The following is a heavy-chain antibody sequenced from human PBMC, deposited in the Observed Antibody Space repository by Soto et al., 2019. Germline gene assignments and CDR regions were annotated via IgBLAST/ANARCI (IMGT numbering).Heavy chain of an antibody. CDR1: GGSISSSSYY. Sequence: PSETLSLTCTVSGGSISSSSYYWGWIRQPPGKGLEWIGSIYYSGSTYYNPSLKSRVTISVDTSKNQFSLKLSSVTAADTAVYYCAKRIAAAENDAFDIWGQGTMVTVS. J-gene: IGHJ3*02. D-gene: IGHD6-13*01. CDR2: IYYSGST. CDR3: AKRIAAAENDAFDI. V-gene: IGHV4-39*01.